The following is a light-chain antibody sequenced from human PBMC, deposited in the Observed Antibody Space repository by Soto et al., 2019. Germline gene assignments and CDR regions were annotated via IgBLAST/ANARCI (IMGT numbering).Light chain of an antibody. CDR2: GNS. CDR1: SSNIGAGYD. Sequence: QPVLTQPPSVSGAPGQRVTISCTGSSSNIGAGYDVQWYRQLPGTAPRLLIYGNSNRPSGVPDRFSDSRSGTSASLAITGLQAEDEADYYCQSYDSSLSAGVFGGGTKLTVL. CDR3: QSYDSSLSAGV. J-gene: IGLJ3*02. V-gene: IGLV1-40*01.